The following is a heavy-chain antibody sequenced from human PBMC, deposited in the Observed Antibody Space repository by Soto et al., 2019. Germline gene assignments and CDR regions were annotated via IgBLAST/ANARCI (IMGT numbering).Heavy chain of an antibody. Sequence: PGGSLRLSCAASGFTFSDSAIHWVRQASGKGLEWVGRIRSKVNTYATIYATSVKGRFTTSRDDSMNTAYLQMDSLESEDTAVYYCTRRRDWTAMDPLDYWGQGTLVTSPQ. CDR3: TRRRDWTAMDPLDY. V-gene: IGHV3-73*01. CDR1: GFTFSDSA. D-gene: IGHD5-18*01. J-gene: IGHJ4*02. CDR2: IRSKVNTYAT.